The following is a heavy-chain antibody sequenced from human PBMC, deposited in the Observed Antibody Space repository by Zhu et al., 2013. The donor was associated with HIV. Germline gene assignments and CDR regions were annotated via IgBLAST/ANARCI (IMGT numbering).Heavy chain of an antibody. Sequence: QVQLQESGPGLVKPSETLSLTCTVSGASITTYYWTWIRQPPGKGLEWIGYIHYTGSTNYNPSLESRVTISVDPSKNQFSLQLTSVTAADTAVYFCARDPRRDESPSSGYLSWFDPWGQGTLVIVSS. V-gene: IGHV4-59*01. CDR3: ARDPRRDESPSSGYLSWFDP. D-gene: IGHD3-22*01. CDR1: GASITTYY. J-gene: IGHJ5*02. CDR2: IHYTGST.